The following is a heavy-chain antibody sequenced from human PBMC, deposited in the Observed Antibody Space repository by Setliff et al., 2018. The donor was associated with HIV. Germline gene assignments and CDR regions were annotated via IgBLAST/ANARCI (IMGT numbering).Heavy chain of an antibody. CDR3: ARATVTVAFYYYGLDV. D-gene: IGHD4-17*01. J-gene: IGHJ6*02. Sequence: SDTLSLTCAVYGGSFSDYYWSWIRQPPGKGLEWIGEINHSGSTNYNPSLKSRVTISVDTSKNQFSLKLSSVTAADTAVYYCARATVTVAFYYYGLDVWGQGTTVTVS. CDR2: INHSGST. V-gene: IGHV4-34*01. CDR1: GGSFSDYY.